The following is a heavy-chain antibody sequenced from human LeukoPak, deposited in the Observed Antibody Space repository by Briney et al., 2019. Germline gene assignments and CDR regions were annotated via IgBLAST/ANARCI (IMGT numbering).Heavy chain of an antibody. D-gene: IGHD3-22*01. CDR3: AKEGDSGGYYVLYYFDS. V-gene: IGHV3-23*01. CDR1: GFSFSSYA. CDR2: ISGSGGST. J-gene: IGHJ4*02. Sequence: GGSLRLSCAASGFSFSSYAMSWVRQAPGKGLEWVSAISGSGGSTYYADSVKGRFTISRDNSKNTAYLQMNSLRVEDTAIYYCAKEGDSGGYYVLYYFDSWGQGTLITVSS.